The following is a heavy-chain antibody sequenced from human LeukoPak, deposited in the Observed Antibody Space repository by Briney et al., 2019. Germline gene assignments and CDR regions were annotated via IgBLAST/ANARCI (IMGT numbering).Heavy chain of an antibody. CDR2: IYTSGGT. CDR3: ARHHCSSTSCYPLFDY. J-gene: IGHJ4*02. Sequence: SQTLSLTCTVSGGSISSDTYYWSWIRQPAGKGLEWIGRIYTSGGTNYSPSLKSRVTISIDTSKNQFSLKLSSVTAADTAVYYCARHHCSSTSCYPLFDYWGQGTLVTVSS. V-gene: IGHV4-61*02. CDR1: GGSISSDTYY. D-gene: IGHD2-2*01.